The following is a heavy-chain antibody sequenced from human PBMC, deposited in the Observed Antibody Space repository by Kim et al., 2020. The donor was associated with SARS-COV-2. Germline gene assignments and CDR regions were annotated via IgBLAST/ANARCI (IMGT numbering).Heavy chain of an antibody. CDR1: GGSISSYY. V-gene: IGHV4-59*13. D-gene: IGHD4-17*01. CDR2: IHYSETT. Sequence: SETLSLTCTVSGGSISSYYWSWIRQPPGKGLEWIGYIHYSETTNYNPSLKSRVTMSVDTSKNQVSLRLTSVTAADTAVYFCARGSTVTTYDYYYGMDVWG. CDR3: ARGSTVTTYDYYYGMDV. J-gene: IGHJ6*01.